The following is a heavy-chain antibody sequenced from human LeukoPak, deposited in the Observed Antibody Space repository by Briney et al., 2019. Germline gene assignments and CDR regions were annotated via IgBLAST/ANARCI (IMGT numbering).Heavy chain of an antibody. V-gene: IGHV4-34*01. CDR3: ARGRRGSASYLLNWFDP. Sequence: PSETLSLTCAVYGGSFSGYYWSWIRQPPGKGLEWIGEINHSGSTNYNPSLKSRVTISVDTSKNQFSLKLSSVTAADTAVYYCARGRRGSASYLLNWFDPWGQGTLVTVSS. CDR2: INHSGST. CDR1: GGSFSGYY. J-gene: IGHJ5*02. D-gene: IGHD3-10*01.